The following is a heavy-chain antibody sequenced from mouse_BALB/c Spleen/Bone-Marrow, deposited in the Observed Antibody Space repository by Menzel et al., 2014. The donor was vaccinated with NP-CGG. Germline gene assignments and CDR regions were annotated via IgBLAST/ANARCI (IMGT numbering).Heavy chain of an antibody. CDR3: ARGYYDYVYAMDY. CDR2: IDPANGNT. CDR1: GFNIKDTY. D-gene: IGHD2-4*01. V-gene: IGHV14-3*02. J-gene: IGHJ4*01. Sequence: EVKLVESGAELVKPGASLKLSCTASGFNIKDTYMHWVKQRPEQGLEWIGRIDPANGNTKYDPKFQGKATITADTSSNTAYLQLSSLTSEDTAVYYCARGYYDYVYAMDYWGQGTSVTVSS.